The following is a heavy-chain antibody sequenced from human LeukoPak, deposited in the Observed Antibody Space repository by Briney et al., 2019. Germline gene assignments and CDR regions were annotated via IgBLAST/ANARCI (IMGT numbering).Heavy chain of an antibody. J-gene: IGHJ3*02. CDR2: ISDSSRYI. CDR1: GLTFSSYS. V-gene: IGHV3-21*01. Sequence: PGGSLRLSCAASGLTFSSYSINWVRQAPGKGLEWVSSISDSSRYIHYADSMKGRFSISRDNAKNSLYLQMNSLRAEDTAVYYCTRAPGFNYDLLLGDAFDIWGQGTMVTVSS. CDR3: TRAPGFNYDLLLGDAFDI. D-gene: IGHD3-16*01.